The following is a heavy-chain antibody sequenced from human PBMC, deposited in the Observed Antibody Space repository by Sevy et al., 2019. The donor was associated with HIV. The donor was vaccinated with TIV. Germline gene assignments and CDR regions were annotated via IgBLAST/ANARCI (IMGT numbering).Heavy chain of an antibody. D-gene: IGHD5-12*01. Sequence: GGCLRLSCAASGFTFSSYGMHWVRQAPGKGLEWVAVISYDGSNKYYGESVKGRFTISRDNSKNTLYLQMNSLRAEDTAVYYCAKWSMGGARWLQLGAFDIWGQGTMVTVSS. J-gene: IGHJ3*02. CDR1: GFTFSSYG. CDR3: AKWSMGGARWLQLGAFDI. CDR2: ISYDGSNK. V-gene: IGHV3-30*18.